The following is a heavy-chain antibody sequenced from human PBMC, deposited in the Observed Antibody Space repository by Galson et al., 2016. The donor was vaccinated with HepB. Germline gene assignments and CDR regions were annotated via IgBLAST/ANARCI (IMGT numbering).Heavy chain of an antibody. J-gene: IGHJ4*02. Sequence: SLRLSCAASGFTFSSYAMHWVRQSPGKGLEWVSSISGGSSYKYYADSVKGRFTISRDNSKNTLHLQMNSLRAEDTAVYYCAKADAYCGGDCYPSFDYWGQGTLVTVSS. D-gene: IGHD2-21*02. CDR3: AKADAYCGGDCYPSFDY. CDR1: GFTFSSYA. V-gene: IGHV3-21*04. CDR2: ISGGSSYK.